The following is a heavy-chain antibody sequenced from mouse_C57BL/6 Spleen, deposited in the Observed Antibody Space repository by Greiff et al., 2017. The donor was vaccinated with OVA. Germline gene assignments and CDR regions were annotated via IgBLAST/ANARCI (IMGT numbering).Heavy chain of an antibody. CDR2: IWRGGST. V-gene: IGHV2-5*01. CDR3: SKDVYYFYFDV. Sequence: VKLVESGPGLVQPSQSLSITCTVSGFSLTSYGVHWVRQSLGKGLEWLGVIWRGGSTDYNADFMSRLSITKDNSKSQVFFKINSLQADDTAIYYCSKDVYYFYFDVWGTGTTVTVSS. CDR1: GFSLTSYG. J-gene: IGHJ1*03.